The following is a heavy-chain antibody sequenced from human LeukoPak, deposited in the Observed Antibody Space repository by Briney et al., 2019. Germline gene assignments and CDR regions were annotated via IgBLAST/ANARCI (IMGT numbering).Heavy chain of an antibody. V-gene: IGHV3-21*01. CDR1: GFTFSSYS. CDR3: ATSVGGYYDSSGDY. D-gene: IGHD3-22*01. J-gene: IGHJ4*02. CDR2: ISSSSSYI. Sequence: GRSLRLSCAASGFTFSSYSMNWVRQAPGKGLEWVSSISSSSSYIYYADSVKGRFTISRDNAKNSLYLQMNSLRAEDTAVYYCATSVGGYYDSSGDYWGQGTLVTVSS.